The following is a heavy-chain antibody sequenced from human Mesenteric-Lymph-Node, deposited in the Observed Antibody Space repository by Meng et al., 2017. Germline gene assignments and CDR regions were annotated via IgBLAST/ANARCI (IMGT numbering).Heavy chain of an antibody. CDR1: GGSISSGSYY. CDR2: IYTSGST. D-gene: IGHD3-3*01. V-gene: IGHV4-61*02. CDR3: ASGIPRITIFGVVRYYYYGMDV. J-gene: IGHJ6*02. Sequence: SETLSLTCTVSGGSISSGSYYWSWIRQPAGKGLEWIGRIYTSGSTNYNPSLKSRVTISVDTSKNQFSLKLSSVTAADTAVYYCASGIPRITIFGVVRYYYYGMDVWGQGTTVTVSS.